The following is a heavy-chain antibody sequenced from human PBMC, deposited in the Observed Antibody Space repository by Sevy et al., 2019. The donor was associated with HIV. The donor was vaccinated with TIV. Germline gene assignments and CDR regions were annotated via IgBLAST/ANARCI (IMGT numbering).Heavy chain of an antibody. CDR1: GYFISSSYY. CDR2: GHYDGRT. Sequence: SETLSLICTVSGYFISSSYYGGWIRQPPGKGLEYIGTGHYDGRTYYNPSLMSRVTVSLDTSNNQFSLKVTSVTAADTAAYFCVRGTSYYASGALYFDYWGQGTLVTVSS. V-gene: IGHV4-38-2*02. CDR3: VRGTSYYASGALYFDY. J-gene: IGHJ4*02. D-gene: IGHD3-10*01.